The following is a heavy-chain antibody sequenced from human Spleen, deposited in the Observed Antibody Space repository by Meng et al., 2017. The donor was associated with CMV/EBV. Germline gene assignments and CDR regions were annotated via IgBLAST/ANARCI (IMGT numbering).Heavy chain of an antibody. CDR3: ARHLQRLDPESYYYNGMDV. CDR2: INPNSGGT. J-gene: IGHJ6*02. V-gene: IGHV1-2*02. Sequence: SVEALCEASGSTLTGYYMDWVRQAPGQGLEWMGWINPNSGGTNYAQKFQGRVTMTRDTFISTAYMELSRLRSDDTAVYYCARHLQRLDPESYYYNGMDVWGQGTTVTVSS. CDR1: GSTLTGYY. D-gene: IGHD6-25*01.